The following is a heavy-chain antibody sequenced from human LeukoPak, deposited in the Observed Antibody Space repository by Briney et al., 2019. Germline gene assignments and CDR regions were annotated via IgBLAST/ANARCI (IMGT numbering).Heavy chain of an antibody. CDR3: ARDPGYSYGTVDY. D-gene: IGHD5-18*01. CDR2: IYHSGST. V-gene: IGHV4-30-4*01. CDR1: GGSISSGDYY. J-gene: IGHJ4*02. Sequence: SQTLSLTCTVSGGSISSGDYYWSWIRQPPGKGLEWIGYIYHSGSTYYNPSLKRRVTISVDTSQNQCSLKLSSVTAADTAVYYCARDPGYSYGTVDYWGQGTLVTVSS.